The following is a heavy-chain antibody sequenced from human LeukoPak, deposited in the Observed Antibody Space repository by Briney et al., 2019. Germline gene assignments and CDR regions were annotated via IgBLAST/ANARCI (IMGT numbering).Heavy chain of an antibody. Sequence: GASVKVSCKASGYTFTGYYMHWVRQAPGQGLEWMGWINPNSGGTNYAQKFQGRVTMTRDTSISTAYMELSRLRSDDTAVYYCARAYGYGDYGSDHGMDVWGQGTTVTVSS. J-gene: IGHJ6*02. D-gene: IGHD4-17*01. CDR3: ARAYGYGDYGSDHGMDV. V-gene: IGHV1-2*02. CDR2: INPNSGGT. CDR1: GYTFTGYY.